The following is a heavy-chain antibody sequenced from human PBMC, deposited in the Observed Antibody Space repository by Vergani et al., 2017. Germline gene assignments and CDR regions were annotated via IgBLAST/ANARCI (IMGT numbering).Heavy chain of an antibody. Sequence: QVQLVESGGGVVQPGRSLRLSCAASGFTFSSYGMHWVRQAPGKGLEWVAVISYDGSNKYYADSVKGRFTISRDNSKITLYLQMNSLRAEDMAVYYCARDSGWYIMSPDYWGQGTLVTVSS. D-gene: IGHD6-19*01. CDR2: ISYDGSNK. CDR1: GFTFSSYG. CDR3: ARDSGWYIMSPDY. V-gene: IGHV3-30*03. J-gene: IGHJ4*02.